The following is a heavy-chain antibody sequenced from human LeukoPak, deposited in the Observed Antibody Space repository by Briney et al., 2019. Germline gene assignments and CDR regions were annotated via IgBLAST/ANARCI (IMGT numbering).Heavy chain of an antibody. V-gene: IGHV1-24*01. CDR1: GYTLTELS. D-gene: IGHD3-10*01. CDR3: ARAGGLIDY. J-gene: IGHJ4*02. Sequence: ASVKVSCKVSGYTLTELSMHWVRQAPGKGLEWMGGFDPEDGETIYAQKFQGRVTITRDTSASTAYMELSSLRSEDTAVYYCARAGGLIDYWGQGTLVTVSS. CDR2: FDPEDGET.